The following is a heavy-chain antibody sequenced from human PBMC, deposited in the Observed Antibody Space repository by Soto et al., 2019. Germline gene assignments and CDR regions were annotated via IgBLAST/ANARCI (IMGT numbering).Heavy chain of an antibody. V-gene: IGHV3-9*01. D-gene: IGHD5-18*01. CDR2: ISWNSGSM. Sequence: EVQLVESGGGLVQPGRSLRLSCAASGFTFDDYAMHWVRQAPGKGLEWVSGISWNSGSMGYADSVKGRFTISRDNAKNSLYLQMNSLRAEDTALYYCAKVHSYGIVWYFDLWGRGTLVTVSS. J-gene: IGHJ2*01. CDR1: GFTFDDYA. CDR3: AKVHSYGIVWYFDL.